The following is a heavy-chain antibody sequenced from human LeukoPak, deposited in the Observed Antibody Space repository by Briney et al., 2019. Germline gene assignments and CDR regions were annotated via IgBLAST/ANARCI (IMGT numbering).Heavy chain of an antibody. CDR1: GYTFTSHD. D-gene: IGHD3-22*01. J-gene: IGHJ3*02. V-gene: IGHV1-8*03. CDR3: ARTPAQYYYDSSAGAFDI. Sequence: ASVKVSCKASGYTFTSHDINWVRQATGQGLEWMGWMNPNSGNTGYAQKFQGRVTITRNTSISTAYMELSSLRSEDTAVYYCARTPAQYYYDSSAGAFDIWGQGTMVTVSS. CDR2: MNPNSGNT.